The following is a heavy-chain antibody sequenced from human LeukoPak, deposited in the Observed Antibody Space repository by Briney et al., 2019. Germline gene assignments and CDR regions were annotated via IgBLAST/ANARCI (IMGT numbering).Heavy chain of an antibody. CDR2: IIPIFGTA. Sequence: SVKVSCKASGGTFSSYAISWVRQAPGQGLEWMGGIIPIFGTANYAQKFQGRVTITADESASTAYMELSSLRSEDTAVYYCARTATVVTPAFDIWGQGTMVTVSS. CDR3: ARTATVVTPAFDI. V-gene: IGHV1-69*13. D-gene: IGHD4-23*01. CDR1: GGTFSSYA. J-gene: IGHJ3*02.